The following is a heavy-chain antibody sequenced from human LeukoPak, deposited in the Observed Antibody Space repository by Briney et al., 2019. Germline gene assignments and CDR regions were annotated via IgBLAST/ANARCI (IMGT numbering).Heavy chain of an antibody. V-gene: IGHV4-39*01. D-gene: IGHD3-10*01. CDR3: ARHYGP. J-gene: IGHJ4*02. Sequence: SETLSLTCTVSGGSISGSSYYWGWIRQPPGKGLEWIGSIYYGGSTFYNPSIKSRATISENTSKNQSSLQLNSVTATDTAVYYCARHYGPWGQGTLVTVSS. CDR1: GGSISGSSYY. CDR2: IYYGGST.